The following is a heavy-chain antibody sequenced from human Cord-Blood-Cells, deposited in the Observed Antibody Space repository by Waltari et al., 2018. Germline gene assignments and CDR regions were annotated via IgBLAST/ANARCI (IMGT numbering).Heavy chain of an antibody. Sequence: QVQLVESGGGVVQPGRSLRLSCAASGFTFSSYAMHWVRQAPGKGLEWVAVISYDGSNKYYADSVKGRFTISRDNSKNTLYLQMNSLRAEDTAVYYCARGFWGVRGVINDHYFDYWGQGTLVTVSS. CDR3: ARGFWGVRGVINDHYFDY. D-gene: IGHD3-10*01. CDR2: ISYDGSNK. J-gene: IGHJ4*02. CDR1: GFTFSSYA. V-gene: IGHV3-30*04.